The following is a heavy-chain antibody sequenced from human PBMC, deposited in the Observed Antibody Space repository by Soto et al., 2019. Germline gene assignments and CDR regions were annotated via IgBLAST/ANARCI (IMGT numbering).Heavy chain of an antibody. Sequence: QLRLQEAGPGLVKPSETLSLTCTVSGGSISSSSYYWGWIRQPPGKGPEWIGAIYYNGNTYYNPSLKGRVPLSVDTSKNQFSLKLSFSTPADTAMYYCARQTGVFGHYLDYRGQGTLVTVSS. CDR3: ARQTGVFGHYLDY. D-gene: IGHD3-16*01. J-gene: IGHJ4*02. CDR2: IYYNGNT. CDR1: GGSISSSSYY. V-gene: IGHV4-39*01.